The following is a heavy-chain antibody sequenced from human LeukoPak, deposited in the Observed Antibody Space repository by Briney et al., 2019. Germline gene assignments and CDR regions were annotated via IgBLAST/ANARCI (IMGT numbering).Heavy chain of an antibody. CDR2: IYHTGST. J-gene: IGHJ4*02. V-gene: IGHV4-4*02. D-gene: IGHD4-23*01. CDR3: ARTPYGGNFDY. CDR1: GGSISSHKW. Sequence: SGTLSLTCAVSGGSISSHKWWSWVRQPPGKGLEWIGEIYHTGSTNYNPSLKSRVTISIDKSKNQFSLKLSSVTAADTAVYYCARTPYGGNFDYWGQGTLVTVSS.